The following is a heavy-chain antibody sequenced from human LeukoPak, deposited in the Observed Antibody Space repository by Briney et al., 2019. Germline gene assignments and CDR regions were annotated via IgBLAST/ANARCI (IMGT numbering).Heavy chain of an antibody. D-gene: IGHD4-17*01. V-gene: IGHV1-2*02. CDR1: GYTFTDFC. Sequence: GASVKVSCRASGYTFTDFCMHWVRQAPGQGLEWMGWINPNSGGTNYAQKFQGRVTITTDESTSTAYMELSSLRSEDTAVYYCARGGPQYGDYEYWGQGTLVTVSS. CDR3: ARGGPQYGDYEY. CDR2: INPNSGGT. J-gene: IGHJ4*02.